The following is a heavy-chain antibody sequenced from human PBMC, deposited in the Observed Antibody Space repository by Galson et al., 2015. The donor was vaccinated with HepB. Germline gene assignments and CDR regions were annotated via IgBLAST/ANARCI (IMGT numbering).Heavy chain of an antibody. Sequence: SLRLSCAASGFTFSSYWMSWVRQAPGKGLEWVANIKQDGSEKYYVDSVKGRFTISRDNAKNSLYLQMNSLRAEDTAVYYCARDGSSIAARDYYYYGMDVWGQGTTVTVSS. D-gene: IGHD6-6*01. CDR3: ARDGSSIAARDYYYYGMDV. CDR2: IKQDGSEK. V-gene: IGHV3-7*01. CDR1: GFTFSSYW. J-gene: IGHJ6*02.